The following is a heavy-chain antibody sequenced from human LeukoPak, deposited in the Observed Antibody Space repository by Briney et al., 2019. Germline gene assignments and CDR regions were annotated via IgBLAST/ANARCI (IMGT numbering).Heavy chain of an antibody. J-gene: IGHJ3*02. Sequence: GGSLRLSCAASGFTFSSYSMNWVRQAPGKGLEWVSSISSSSSYIYHADSVKGRFTISRDNAKNSLYLQMNSLRAEDTAVYYCAVSNNGFFDIWGQGTMVTVSS. V-gene: IGHV3-21*01. CDR2: ISSSSSYI. CDR3: AVSNNGFFDI. D-gene: IGHD1/OR15-1a*01. CDR1: GFTFSSYS.